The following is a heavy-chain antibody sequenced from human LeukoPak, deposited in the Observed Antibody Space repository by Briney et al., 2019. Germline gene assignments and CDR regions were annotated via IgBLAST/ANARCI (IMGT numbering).Heavy chain of an antibody. CDR1: GYSFVLYG. D-gene: IGHD3-3*01. Sequence: GASVKVSCKASGYSFVLYGISWVRQAPGEGPEWMGWISGSTGDTNYAQKFQDRVTITRDRSMSTAYMELNSLRSDDTAMYYCANGPDSNYFDPWGQGTLVTVSS. CDR3: ANGPDSNYFDP. V-gene: IGHV1-18*01. CDR2: ISGSTGDT. J-gene: IGHJ5*02.